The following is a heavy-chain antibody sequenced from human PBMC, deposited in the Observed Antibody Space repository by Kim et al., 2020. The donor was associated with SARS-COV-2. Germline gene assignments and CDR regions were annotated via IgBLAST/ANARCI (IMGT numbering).Heavy chain of an antibody. J-gene: IGHJ2*01. V-gene: IGHV4-39*01. CDR3: ARRAIAAAGTGWYFDL. D-gene: IGHD6-13*01. Sequence: SLKSRVTISVDTSKNQFSLKLSSVTAADTAVYYCARRAIAAAGTGWYFDLWGRGTLVTVSS.